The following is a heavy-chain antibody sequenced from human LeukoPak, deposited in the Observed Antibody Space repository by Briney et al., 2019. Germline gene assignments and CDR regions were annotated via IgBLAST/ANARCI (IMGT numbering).Heavy chain of an antibody. D-gene: IGHD3-10*01. CDR2: INPSGGST. CDR1: GYTFTGYS. CDR3: ARDLSLYGSGSRSFYYYMDV. J-gene: IGHJ6*03. Sequence: ASLKVSCKASGYTFTGYSMHWVRQAPGQGLEWMGIINPSGGSTSYAQKFQGRVTMTRDTSTSTVYMELSSLRSEDTAVYYCARDLSLYGSGSRSFYYYMDVWGKGTTVTVSS. V-gene: IGHV1-46*01.